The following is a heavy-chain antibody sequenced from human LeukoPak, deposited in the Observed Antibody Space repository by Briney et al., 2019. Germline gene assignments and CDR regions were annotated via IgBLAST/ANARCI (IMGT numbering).Heavy chain of an antibody. J-gene: IGHJ6*03. CDR3: AKFEGALLGNYYMDV. CDR1: GIPSSDFA. CDR2: ISGGGDNT. V-gene: IGHV3-23*01. Sequence: AGGPLSLSCADSGIPSSDFAMSLVRQAPGKRLEWVSTISGGGDNTYFADSVKGRFTISRDNSKNTLFLQMVSLRAEDTAVYYCAKFEGALLGNYYMDVWGKGTTVTVSS.